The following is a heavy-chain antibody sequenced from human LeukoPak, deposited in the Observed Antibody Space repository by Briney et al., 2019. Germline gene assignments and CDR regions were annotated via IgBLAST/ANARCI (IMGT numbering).Heavy chain of an antibody. V-gene: IGHV3-30*18. D-gene: IGHD5-24*01. CDR1: GFTFSSYG. Sequence: PGGSLRLSCAASGFTFSSYGMHWVRQAPGKGLEWVAVISYDGSNKYYADSVKGRFTISRDNSKNTLYLQMNSLRAEDTAVYYCAKDRRDGYNCLDYWGQGTLVTVSS. CDR2: ISYDGSNK. CDR3: AKDRRDGYNCLDY. J-gene: IGHJ4*02.